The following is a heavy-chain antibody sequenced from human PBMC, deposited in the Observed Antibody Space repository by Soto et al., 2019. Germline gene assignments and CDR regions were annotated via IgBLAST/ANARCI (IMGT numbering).Heavy chain of an antibody. Sequence: QVQLQESGPGLVKPSQTLSLTCTISGGSISSGGYYWSWIRQHPGKGLEWIGYIYYSGSTYYNPSLKSRVTISVDTSKNQFSLKLSSVTAADTALYYFARLDISGYYYGYYFDYWGQGTLVTVSS. CDR3: ARLDISGYYYGYYFDY. CDR1: GGSISSGGYY. J-gene: IGHJ4*02. CDR2: IYYSGST. D-gene: IGHD3-22*01. V-gene: IGHV4-31*03.